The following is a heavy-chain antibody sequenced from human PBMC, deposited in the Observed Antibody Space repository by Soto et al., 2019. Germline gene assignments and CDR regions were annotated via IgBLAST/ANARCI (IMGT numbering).Heavy chain of an antibody. J-gene: IGHJ4*02. CDR3: ARSSVRGWPY. Sequence: SETLSLTCTVSGGSIISSSYYWGWIRQPPGKGLEWIGSIYYSGSTYYNPSLKSRVTISVDTSKNQFSLNLNSVTAADTAVYYCARSSVRGWPYWGQGTLVTVSS. CDR1: GGSIISSSYY. D-gene: IGHD3-10*02. V-gene: IGHV4-39*07. CDR2: IYYSGST.